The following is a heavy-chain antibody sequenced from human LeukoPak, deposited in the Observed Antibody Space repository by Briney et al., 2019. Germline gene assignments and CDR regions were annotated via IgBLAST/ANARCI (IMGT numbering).Heavy chain of an antibody. Sequence: GGSLRLSCAASGFTFSSYSMNWVRQAPGKGLEWVSSISSSSNYIYYGDSLKGRFTISRDNTKKSVYLQMNSLRGEDTAVYYCARALWFGDPFDNWGQGTLVTVSS. J-gene: IGHJ4*02. CDR3: ARALWFGDPFDN. CDR1: GFTFSSYS. V-gene: IGHV3-21*01. D-gene: IGHD3-10*01. CDR2: ISSSSNYI.